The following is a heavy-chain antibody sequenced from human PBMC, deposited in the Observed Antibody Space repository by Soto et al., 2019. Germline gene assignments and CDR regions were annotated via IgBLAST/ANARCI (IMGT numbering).Heavy chain of an antibody. J-gene: IGHJ6*03. V-gene: IGHV4-59*01. CDR1: GGSIRSYY. CDR2: INDSGST. CDR3: AREGPYATDGYDYYYMDV. D-gene: IGHD1-26*01. Sequence: QVQLQESGPGLVKPSETLSLTCTVSGGSIRSYYWSWIRQSPGKGLEWIGYINDSGSTNYNPSLKSRVTISVDKSKNQFSLKLSSVTAADTAVYFCAREGPYATDGYDYYYMDVWGKGTTVTVSS.